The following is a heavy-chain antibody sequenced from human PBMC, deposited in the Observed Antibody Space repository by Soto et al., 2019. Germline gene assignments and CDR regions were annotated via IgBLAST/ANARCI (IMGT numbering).Heavy chain of an antibody. D-gene: IGHD3-22*01. Sequence: SQTLSLTCAISGDSVSSNSAAWNWIRQSPSRGLEWLGRTYYRSKWYNDYAVSVKSRITINPDTSKNQFSLQLNSVTPEDTAVYYCARDLYADYYDSSGSYYYYYYGMDVWGQGTTVTVSS. CDR1: GDSVSSNSAA. J-gene: IGHJ6*02. CDR2: TYYRSKWYN. V-gene: IGHV6-1*01. CDR3: ARDLYADYYDSSGSYYYYYYGMDV.